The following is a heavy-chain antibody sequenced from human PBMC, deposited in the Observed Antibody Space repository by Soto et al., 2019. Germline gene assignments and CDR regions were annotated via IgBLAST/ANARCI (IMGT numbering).Heavy chain of an antibody. J-gene: IGHJ5*02. D-gene: IGHD1-26*01. CDR2: IYWDDDK. CDR1: GFSLRTTGVG. V-gene: IGHV2-5*02. Sequence: QITLKESGPTLVKPTQTLTLTCTFSGFSLRTTGVGVGWIRQPPGKALEWLGIIYWDDDKRYNPSLKSRLTHTTXTSKNQVVLTMTNMDPVDTATYYCAHRRGADIFDPWGQGILVTVSS. CDR3: AHRRGADIFDP.